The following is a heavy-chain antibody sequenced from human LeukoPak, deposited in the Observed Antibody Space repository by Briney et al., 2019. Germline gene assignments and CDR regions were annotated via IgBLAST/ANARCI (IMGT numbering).Heavy chain of an antibody. Sequence: PGGSLRLSCAAPGFTYYNYAMGWVRRAPGKGLDWVSTISGPGDNTYYADSVKGRFTISRDNSKNTLYLQMNSLRAEDTAVYYCAKGQITMIVVVTNDAFDIWGQGTMVTVSS. CDR3: AKGQITMIVVVTNDAFDI. D-gene: IGHD3-22*01. V-gene: IGHV3-23*01. CDR2: ISGPGDNT. CDR1: GFTYYNYA. J-gene: IGHJ3*02.